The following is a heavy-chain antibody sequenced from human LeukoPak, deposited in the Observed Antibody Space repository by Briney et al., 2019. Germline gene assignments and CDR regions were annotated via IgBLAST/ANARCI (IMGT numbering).Heavy chain of an antibody. Sequence: SETLSLPCTVSGGSINSYYWSWIRQPPGKGLEWIGYISYSGSTNYNPSLKSRVTISVDTSKNLFFLKLTSVTAADTALYYCARGNANWGQGTLVTVSS. CDR1: GGSINSYY. CDR2: ISYSGST. V-gene: IGHV4-59*01. CDR3: ARGNAN. J-gene: IGHJ4*02.